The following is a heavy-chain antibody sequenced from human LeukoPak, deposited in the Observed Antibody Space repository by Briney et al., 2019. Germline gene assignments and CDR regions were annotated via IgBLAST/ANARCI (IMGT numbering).Heavy chain of an antibody. D-gene: IGHD3-22*01. V-gene: IGHV4-39*02. Sequence: PSETLSLTCTVSGGSISSSTYYWGWIRQPPGKGLEWIGSIYYSGSTYYNPSLKSRVTISVDTSKNHFSLKLSSVTAADTAVYYCARRDYDSSGYYSLNYFDYWGQGTLVTVSS. CDR2: IYYSGST. J-gene: IGHJ4*02. CDR1: GGSISSSTYY. CDR3: ARRDYDSSGYYSLNYFDY.